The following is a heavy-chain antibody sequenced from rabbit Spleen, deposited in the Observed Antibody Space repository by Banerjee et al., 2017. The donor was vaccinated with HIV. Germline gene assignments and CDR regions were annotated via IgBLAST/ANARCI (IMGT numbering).Heavy chain of an antibody. D-gene: IGHD1-1*01. V-gene: IGHV1S40*01. CDR1: GFSFSSSYW. CDR3: ARDTSSSFSSYGMDL. J-gene: IGHJ6*01. Sequence: QSLEESGGDLVKPGASLTLTCTASGFSFSSSYWICWVRQAPGKGLEWIGCIYTGSGNTYYASWAKGRFTISKTSSTTVTLQMTSLTAADMATYFCARDTSSSFSSYGMDLWGPGTLVTVS. CDR2: IYTGSGNT.